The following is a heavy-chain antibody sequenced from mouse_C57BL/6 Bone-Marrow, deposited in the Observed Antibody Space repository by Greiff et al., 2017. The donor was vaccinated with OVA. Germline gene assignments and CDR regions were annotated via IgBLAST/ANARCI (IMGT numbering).Heavy chain of an antibody. CDR2: IRSKSNNYAT. CDR3: VRHYGKNAMDY. Sequence: EVQVVESGGGLVQPKGSLKLSCAASGFSFNTYAMNWVRQAPGKGLEWVARIRSKSNNYATYYADSVKDRFTISRDDSESMLYLQMNNLKTEDTAMYYCVRHYGKNAMDYWGQGTSVTVSS. D-gene: IGHD2-1*01. J-gene: IGHJ4*01. CDR1: GFSFNTYA. V-gene: IGHV10-1*01.